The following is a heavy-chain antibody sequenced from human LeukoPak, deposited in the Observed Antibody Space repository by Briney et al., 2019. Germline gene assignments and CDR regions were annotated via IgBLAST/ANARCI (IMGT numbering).Heavy chain of an antibody. CDR1: GGSSSGYY. D-gene: IGHD6-13*01. CDR3: ARGLAAAQIMFDP. V-gene: IGHV4-34*01. Sequence: SETLSLTCAVYGGSSSGYYWSWIRQPPGKGLEWIGEINHSGSTNYNPSLKSRVTISVDTSKNQFSLKLSSVTAAVTSLYYCARGLAAAQIMFDPWGQVTLVTVSS. J-gene: IGHJ5*02. CDR2: INHSGST.